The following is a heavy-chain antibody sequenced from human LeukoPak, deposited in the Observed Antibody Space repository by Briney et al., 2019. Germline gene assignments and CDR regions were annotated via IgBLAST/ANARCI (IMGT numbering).Heavy chain of an antibody. CDR1: GASTSAYN. J-gene: IGHJ3*01. CDR2: TYSGGNA. V-gene: IGHV4-59*01. CDR3: AHSKRGGGYYINAFAV. D-gene: IGHD1-26*01. Sequence: SETLSLTCTLSGASTSAYNWSCIRQPPGKGVECIGYTYSGGNANYNPSLKSRVTISIDTSENQFSLRLTSVTAADTAVYFCAHSKRGGGYYINAFAVWGQGTLVTISS.